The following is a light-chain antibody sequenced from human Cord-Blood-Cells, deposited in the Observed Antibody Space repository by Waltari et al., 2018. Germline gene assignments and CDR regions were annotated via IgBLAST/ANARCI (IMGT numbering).Light chain of an antibody. V-gene: IGKV1-39*01. CDR3: QQSYNTLFA. Sequence: DIQMTQSPSSLSASVGDRVTITCRASQSISSYLNGYQQKPGKAPKLLIYAASSWQSGVPSRFSGSGSGTDFALTISSLQPEDCATDYCQQSYNTLFAFGPGTKVDIK. CDR1: QSISSY. J-gene: IGKJ3*01. CDR2: AAS.